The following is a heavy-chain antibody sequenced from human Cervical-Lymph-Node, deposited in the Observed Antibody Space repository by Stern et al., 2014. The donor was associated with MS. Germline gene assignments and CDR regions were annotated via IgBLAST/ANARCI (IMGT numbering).Heavy chain of an antibody. Sequence: VQLVQSGAEVKKPGASVKVSCKSSGYTFLNYNINWVRQAPGQGLEWMGWISVYNGKTNYAQKFQDRVTMTTDTSTSTAYMELKGLTSDDTAVYYCARAGSPPNWFDPWGQGTLVIVSS. V-gene: IGHV1-18*04. CDR2: ISVYNGKT. J-gene: IGHJ5*02. D-gene: IGHD3-10*01. CDR3: ARAGSPPNWFDP. CDR1: GYTFLNYN.